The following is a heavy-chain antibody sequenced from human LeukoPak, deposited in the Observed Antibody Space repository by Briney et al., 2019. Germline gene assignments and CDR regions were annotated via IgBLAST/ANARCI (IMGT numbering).Heavy chain of an antibody. V-gene: IGHV4-59*01. CDR3: ARGRYSGYSFDY. J-gene: IGHJ4*02. D-gene: IGHD5-12*01. CDR1: GASISSYY. Sequence: PSETLSLTCTVSGASISSYYWSWIRQPPGKGLEWIGYLYNTRNTYYNPSLKSRVTISVDTSKNQFSLKVSSVTAADTAVYYCARGRYSGYSFDYWGQGTLVTVSS. CDR2: LYNTRNT.